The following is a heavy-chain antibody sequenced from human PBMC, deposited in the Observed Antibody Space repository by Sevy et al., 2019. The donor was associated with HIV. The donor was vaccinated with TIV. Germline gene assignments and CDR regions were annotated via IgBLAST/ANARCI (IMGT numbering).Heavy chain of an antibody. CDR1: GFTFTTYW. CDR2: INQDGSKI. CDR3: ARVGIFEKSERRYRFKDY. D-gene: IGHD1-26*01. J-gene: IGHJ4*02. Sequence: GGSLRLSCAASGFTFTTYWMTWVRQAPGKGLEWVANINQDGSKINYVDSVKGRFIISRDNAKKSVYVQMNSLRADDTAVEYDARVGIFEKSERRYRFKDYWGQGTLVTVSS. V-gene: IGHV3-7*01.